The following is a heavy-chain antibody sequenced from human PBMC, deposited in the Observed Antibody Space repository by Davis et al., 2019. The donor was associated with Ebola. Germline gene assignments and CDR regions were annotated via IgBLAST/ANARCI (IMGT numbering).Heavy chain of an antibody. Sequence: SETLSLTCAVYGGSFSGYYWSWIRQPPGKGLEWIGEINYSGSTNYNPSLKSRVTISVDTSKNQFSLKLSSVTAADTAVYYCARDRMVRGEYFQHWGQGTLVTVSS. CDR1: GGSFSGYY. J-gene: IGHJ1*01. CDR3: ARDRMVRGEYFQH. CDR2: INYSGST. V-gene: IGHV4-34*09. D-gene: IGHD3-10*01.